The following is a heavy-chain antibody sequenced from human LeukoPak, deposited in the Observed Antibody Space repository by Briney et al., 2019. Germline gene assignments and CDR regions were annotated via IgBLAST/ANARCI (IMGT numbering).Heavy chain of an antibody. D-gene: IGHD3-3*01. V-gene: IGHV7-4-1*02. CDR2: INTNTGNP. CDR1: GYTFTGYY. CDR3: AREGVNYDFWRGNDMDV. Sequence: ASVKVSCKASGYTFTGYYMHWVRQAPGQGLEWMGWINTNTGNPTYAQGFTGRFVFSLDTSVSTAYLQISSLKAEDTAVYYCAREGVNYDFWRGNDMDVWGKGTTVTVSS. J-gene: IGHJ6*03.